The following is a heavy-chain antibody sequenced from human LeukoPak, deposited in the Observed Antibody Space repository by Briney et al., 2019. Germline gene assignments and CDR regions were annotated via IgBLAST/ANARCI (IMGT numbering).Heavy chain of an antibody. Sequence: SETLSLTCTVSGASMSTYYWSWIRQPPGKGLEWIGEINHSGSTNYNPSLKSRVTISVDTSKNQFSLKLSSVTAADTAVYYCARVICVPYYDFWSGYYNRRGGNWYFDLWGRGTLVTVSS. J-gene: IGHJ2*01. V-gene: IGHV4-34*01. CDR1: GASMSTYY. D-gene: IGHD3-3*01. CDR2: INHSGST. CDR3: ARVICVPYYDFWSGYYNRRGGNWYFDL.